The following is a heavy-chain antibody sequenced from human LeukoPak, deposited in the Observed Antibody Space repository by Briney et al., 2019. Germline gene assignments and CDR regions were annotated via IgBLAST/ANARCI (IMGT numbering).Heavy chain of an antibody. CDR3: ARESEADSSSWYFRGRQTKYFQH. Sequence: GGSLRLSCAASGFTFDDYAMHWVRQAPGKGLVWASRINSDGSSTSYADSVKGRFTISRDNAKNTLYLQMNSLRAEDTAVYYCARESEADSSSWYFRGRQTKYFQHWGQGTLVTVSS. V-gene: IGHV3-74*01. CDR2: INSDGSST. J-gene: IGHJ1*01. CDR1: GFTFDDYA. D-gene: IGHD6-13*01.